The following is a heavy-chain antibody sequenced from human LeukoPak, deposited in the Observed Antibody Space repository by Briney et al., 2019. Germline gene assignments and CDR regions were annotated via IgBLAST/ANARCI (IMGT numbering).Heavy chain of an antibody. CDR1: GGSISSSSYY. CDR3: ARVTLITMVRGGNFDF. Sequence: PSETLSLTCTVSGGSISSSSYYWGWIRQPPGKGLEWIGNIYYSGSTYYNPSLKSRVTISVDTSKNQFSLKLSSVTAADSAVYYCARVTLITMVRGGNFDFWGQGTLVTVSS. CDR2: IYYSGST. J-gene: IGHJ4*02. V-gene: IGHV4-39*07. D-gene: IGHD3-10*01.